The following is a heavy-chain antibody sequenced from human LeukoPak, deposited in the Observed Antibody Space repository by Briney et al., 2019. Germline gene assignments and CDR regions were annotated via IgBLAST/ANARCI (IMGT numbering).Heavy chain of an antibody. CDR2: IKQDASEK. D-gene: IGHD6-13*01. CDR1: GFTFSSYW. CDR3: ARVSLAGAFFDS. Sequence: GGPLRLSCAASGFTFSSYWMSWVRQAPGKGLEWVANIKQDASEKYYVASVTGRFTIFKDNAKNSLYLQMNSLRAEDTAVYFCARVSLAGAFFDSWGQGTLVTVAS. J-gene: IGHJ4*02. V-gene: IGHV3-7*01.